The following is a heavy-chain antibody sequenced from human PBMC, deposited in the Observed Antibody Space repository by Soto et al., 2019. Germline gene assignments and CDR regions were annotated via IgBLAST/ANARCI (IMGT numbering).Heavy chain of an antibody. J-gene: IGHJ4*02. CDR2: IYYSGST. CDR1: GGSVSSGSYY. CDR3: AREVLYYDSSGYYYFDY. Sequence: PSETLSLTCTVSGGSVSSGSYYWSWIRQPPGKGLEWIGYIYYSGSTNYNPSLKSRVTISVDTSKNQFSLKLSSVTAADTAVYYCAREVLYYDSSGYYYFDYWGQGTLVTVSS. D-gene: IGHD3-22*01. V-gene: IGHV4-61*01.